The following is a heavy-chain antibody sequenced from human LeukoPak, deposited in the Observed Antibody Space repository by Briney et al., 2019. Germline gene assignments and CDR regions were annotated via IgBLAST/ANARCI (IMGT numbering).Heavy chain of an antibody. V-gene: IGHV4-39*07. CDR2: IYYSGST. Sequence: PSETLSLTCTVSGGSISSSSYYWGWIRQPPGKGLEWIGSIYYSGSTYYNPSLKSRVTISVDTSKNQFSLKLSSVTAADTAVYYCARVLDLDWFDPWGQGTLVTVFS. CDR1: GGSISSSSYY. CDR3: ARVLDLDWFDP. J-gene: IGHJ5*02. D-gene: IGHD3-3*01.